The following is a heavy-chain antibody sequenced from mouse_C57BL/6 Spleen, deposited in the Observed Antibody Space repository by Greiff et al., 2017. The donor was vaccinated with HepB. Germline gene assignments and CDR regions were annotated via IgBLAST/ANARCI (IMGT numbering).Heavy chain of an antibody. Sequence: EVQGVESGGGLVKPGGSLKLSCAASGFTFSSYAMSWVRQTPEKRLEWIATISAGGSYTYYPDNVKGRFTISRDNAKNNLYLQMSHLRSEDTAMYYCARDATDGSSYGFADWGQGTLVTVSA. CDR3: ARDATDGSSYGFAD. D-gene: IGHD1-1*01. V-gene: IGHV5-4*01. CDR2: ISAGGSYT. CDR1: GFTFSSYA. J-gene: IGHJ3*01.